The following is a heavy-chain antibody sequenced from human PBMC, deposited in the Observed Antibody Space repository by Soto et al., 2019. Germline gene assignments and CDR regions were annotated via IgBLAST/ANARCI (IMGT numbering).Heavy chain of an antibody. Sequence: EVQLVESGGDLVQPGESLKLSCAASGFTFSSYWMSWVRQAPGKGLEWVANIKQDGSEKYYVDSVKGRFTISRDNAKNSLYLQGNSLRAEDTAVYYCARDCSGAGCALYYGMAVWGQGTTVTVSS. CDR1: GFTFSSYW. J-gene: IGHJ6*02. V-gene: IGHV3-7*01. CDR2: IKQDGSEK. D-gene: IGHD2-15*01. CDR3: ARDCSGAGCALYYGMAV.